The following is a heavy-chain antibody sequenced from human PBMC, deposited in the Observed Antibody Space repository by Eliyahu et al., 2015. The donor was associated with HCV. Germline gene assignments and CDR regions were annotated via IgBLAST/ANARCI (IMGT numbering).Heavy chain of an antibody. J-gene: IGHJ4*02. Sequence: QVQLQESGPGLVKPSETLSLTCTVSGVSISSSSYYWAWIRQPPGKGLEWIGTIYYNGRTDDNPSLKSRVTISLGTSTNQFSLKLTSVTVADTAVYYCARQGGYCSGGKCYSFDFWGQGTLVTVSP. D-gene: IGHD2-15*01. CDR2: IYYNGRT. CDR1: GVSISSSSYY. V-gene: IGHV4-39*01. CDR3: ARQGGYCSGGKCYSFDF.